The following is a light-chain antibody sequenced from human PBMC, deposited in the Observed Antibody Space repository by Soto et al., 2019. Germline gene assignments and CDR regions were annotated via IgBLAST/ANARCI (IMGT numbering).Light chain of an antibody. V-gene: IGKV3-11*01. CDR2: DAS. CDR1: QRVGDY. Sequence: EIVLTQSPATLSLSPGERATLSCRASQRVGDYLAWYQRKPGQAPRLLIYDASNRATGIPARFSGSGSGTDFTLTISSLEPEDFAVYYCRQRFKLVTFGGGTELEIK. CDR3: RQRFKLVT. J-gene: IGKJ4*01.